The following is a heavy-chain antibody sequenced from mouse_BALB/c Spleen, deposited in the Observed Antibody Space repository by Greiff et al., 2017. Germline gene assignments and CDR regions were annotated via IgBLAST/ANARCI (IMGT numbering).Heavy chain of an antibody. D-gene: IGHD1-1*01. V-gene: IGHV1-14*01. Sequence: VQLQQSGPELVKPGASVKMSCKASGYTFTSYVMHWVKQKPGQGLEWIGYINPYNDGTKYNEKFKGKATLTSDKSSSTAYMELSSLTSEDSAVYYCARWPQCITTVVATDAYWGQGTLVTVSA. J-gene: IGHJ3*01. CDR1: GYTFTSYV. CDR3: ARWPQCITTVVATDAY. CDR2: INPYNDGT.